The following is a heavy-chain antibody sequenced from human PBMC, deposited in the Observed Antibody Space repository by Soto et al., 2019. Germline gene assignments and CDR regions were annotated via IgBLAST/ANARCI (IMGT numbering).Heavy chain of an antibody. CDR3: ARGVTMIVVAIPYYFDY. CDR1: GGSISSGGYH. J-gene: IGHJ4*02. D-gene: IGHD3-22*01. CDR2: IYYSGST. V-gene: IGHV4-31*03. Sequence: SETLSLTCTVSGGSISSGGYHWSWIRQHPXKGLEWIGYIYYSGSTYYNPSLKSRVTISVDTSKNQFSLKLSSVTAADTAVYYCARGVTMIVVAIPYYFDYWGQGTLVTVSS.